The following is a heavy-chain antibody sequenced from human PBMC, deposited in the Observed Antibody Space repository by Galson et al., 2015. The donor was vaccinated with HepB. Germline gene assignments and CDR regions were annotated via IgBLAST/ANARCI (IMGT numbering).Heavy chain of an antibody. CDR2: IYTSGST. J-gene: IGHJ4*02. CDR3: ARYCSGGSCYLGGSFDY. V-gene: IGHV4-61*02. CDR1: GGSISSGSYY. Sequence: TLSLTCTVSGGSISSGSYYWSWIRQPAGTGLEWIGRIYTSGSTNYNPSLKSRVTISVDTSKNQFSLKLSSVTAADTAVYYCARYCSGGSCYLGGSFDYWGQGTLVTVSS. D-gene: IGHD2-15*01.